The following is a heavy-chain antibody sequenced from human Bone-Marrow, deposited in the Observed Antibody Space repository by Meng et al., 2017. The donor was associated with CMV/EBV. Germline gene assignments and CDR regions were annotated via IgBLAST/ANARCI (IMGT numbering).Heavy chain of an antibody. D-gene: IGHD1-7*01. CDR3: ARGQTGTRYYYYYYGMNV. CDR1: GGPISSGGYY. V-gene: IGHV4-31*03. CDR2: IYNSGST. J-gene: IGHJ6*02. Sequence: SEALTLTCTVSGGPISSGGYYWSWIRQHPGKGLEWIGYIYNSGSTNYNPSLKSRLTISVDTSEKQFSLKLSFVIAADTAVYYCARGQTGTRYYYYYYGMNVWGQGTTVTVSS.